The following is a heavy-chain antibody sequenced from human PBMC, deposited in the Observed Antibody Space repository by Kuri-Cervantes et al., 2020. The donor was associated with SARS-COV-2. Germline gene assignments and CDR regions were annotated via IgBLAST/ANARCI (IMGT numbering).Heavy chain of an antibody. J-gene: IGHJ4*02. D-gene: IGHD6-13*01. Sequence: SETLSLTCTVSGYSISSGDYWGWIRQPPGKGLEWIGSIYHSGSTYYNPSLKSRVTMSVDTSKNQFSLKLSSVTAADTAVYYCARADYSSSWFDYWGQGTLVTVSS. CDR1: GYSISSGDY. V-gene: IGHV4-38-2*02. CDR2: IYHSGST. CDR3: ARADYSSSWFDY.